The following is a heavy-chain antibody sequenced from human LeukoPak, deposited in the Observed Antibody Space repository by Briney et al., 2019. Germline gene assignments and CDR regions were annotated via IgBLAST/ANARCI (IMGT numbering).Heavy chain of an antibody. J-gene: IGHJ4*02. CDR1: GYNFFKYA. CDR3: ARDQSRDIRVDFDY. D-gene: IGHD5-24*01. Sequence: ASVKVSCKTSGYNFFKYAIHWVRRAPGQRFEWMGWVDGGNGDTRFSQKFQDRVSFTRDTFATTVYMELTSLRSEDTAVYYCARDQSRDIRVDFDYWGQGTLVIVSS. V-gene: IGHV1-3*01. CDR2: VDGGNGDT.